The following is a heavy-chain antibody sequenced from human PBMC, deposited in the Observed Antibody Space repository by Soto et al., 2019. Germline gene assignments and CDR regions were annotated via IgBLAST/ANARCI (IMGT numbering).Heavy chain of an antibody. CDR2: ISSSSSYI. Sequence: GGSLRLSCAASGFTFSSYSMNWVRQAPGKGLEWVSSISSSSSYIYYADSVKGRFTISRDNAKNSLYLQMNSLRAEDTAVYYCARGLYSSLSSGYDYYYYYGMDVWGQGTTVTVSS. V-gene: IGHV3-21*01. J-gene: IGHJ6*02. D-gene: IGHD5-12*01. CDR3: ARGLYSSLSSGYDYYYYYGMDV. CDR1: GFTFSSYS.